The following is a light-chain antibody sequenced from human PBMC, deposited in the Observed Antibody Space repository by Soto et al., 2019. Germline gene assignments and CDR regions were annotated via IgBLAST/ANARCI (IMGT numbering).Light chain of an antibody. V-gene: IGKV3-15*01. CDR2: GAS. Sequence: EILLTQSPGTLSLSPGERATLSCGAAQSIRSLLAWYQNKPGQAPRLLIYGASTRATAIPARLTGSGSGTELTLTISSMKSEDFEVYYCQQYNNWPITFGPGTRLEIK. J-gene: IGKJ5*01. CDR1: QSIRSL. CDR3: QQYNNWPIT.